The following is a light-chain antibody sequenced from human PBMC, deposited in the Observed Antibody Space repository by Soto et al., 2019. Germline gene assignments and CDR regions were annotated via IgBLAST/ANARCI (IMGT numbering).Light chain of an antibody. J-gene: IGKJ1*01. CDR2: GAS. CDR3: QQYNNWSQP. V-gene: IGKV3-15*01. CDR1: QSVGSY. Sequence: VLTKSPDTLSLSPAERATLSCRASQSVGSYLAWYQQKPGQAPRLLLYGASARATGVPARFSVSGSGTQFTLTISSLQSECFAVYYCQQYNNWSQPFGQGTQVDIK.